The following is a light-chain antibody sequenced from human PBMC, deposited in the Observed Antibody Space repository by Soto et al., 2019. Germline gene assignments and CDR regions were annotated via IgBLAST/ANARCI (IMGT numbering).Light chain of an antibody. J-gene: IGKJ1*01. Sequence: DIQMTQSPSSLSASVGDRVTITCRASQTISSYLNWYQQKPGKAPKLLIYAASSLQSGVPSRFSGSGSGTDFTLTISSXRPEDFATYYCQQNYITLCTFGQGTKVDIK. CDR2: AAS. V-gene: IGKV1-39*01. CDR1: QTISSY. CDR3: QQNYITLCT.